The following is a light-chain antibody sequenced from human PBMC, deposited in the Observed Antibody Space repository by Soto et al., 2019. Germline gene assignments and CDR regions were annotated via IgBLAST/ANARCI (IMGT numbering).Light chain of an antibody. CDR2: GAS. CDR1: QSVSSSY. V-gene: IGKV3-20*01. Sequence: EIVLTQSPGTLSLSPGERATLSCRASQSVSSSYLAWYQQKPGQAPRLLIFGASSRATGIPDRFSVSGSRTDFTVTMARTEPEDLEVYDCQRYATFGHGSELDIK. J-gene: IGKJ1*01. CDR3: QRYAT.